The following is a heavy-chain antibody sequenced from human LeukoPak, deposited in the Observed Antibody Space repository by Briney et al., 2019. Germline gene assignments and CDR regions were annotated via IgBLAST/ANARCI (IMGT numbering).Heavy chain of an antibody. CDR3: ARHSRVAWFDP. J-gene: IGHJ5*02. CDR1: GYSFTTYW. V-gene: IGHV5-51*01. Sequence: GESLKTSCRGSGYSFTTYWIGWVRQMPGKGLEWMGIIYPGDSDTRYSPSFQGQVTISADKSISTAYLQWSSLKASDTAMYYCARHSRVAWFDPWGQGTLVTVSS. CDR2: IYPGDSDT.